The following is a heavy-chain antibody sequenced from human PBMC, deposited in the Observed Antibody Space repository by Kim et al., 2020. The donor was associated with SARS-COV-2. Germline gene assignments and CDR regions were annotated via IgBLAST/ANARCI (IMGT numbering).Heavy chain of an antibody. D-gene: IGHD5-18*01. CDR3: ARDQGYSYGSGGRGYFDY. V-gene: IGHV1-69*13. Sequence: SVKVSCKASGGTFSSYAISWVRQAPGQGLEWMGGIIPIFGTANYAQKFQGRVTITADESTSTAYMELSSLRSEDTAVYYCARDQGYSYGSGGRGYFDYWGQGTLVTVSS. CDR2: IIPIFGTA. J-gene: IGHJ4*02. CDR1: GGTFSSYA.